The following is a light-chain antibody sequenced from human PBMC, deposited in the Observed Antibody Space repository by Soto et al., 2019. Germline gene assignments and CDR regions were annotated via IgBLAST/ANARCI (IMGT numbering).Light chain of an antibody. CDR3: SSYTHSSTS. CDR1: NSDVGGHNY. CDR2: EVS. Sequence: QSALTQPASVPGSPGQSITISCTGTNSDVGGHNYVSWYQQHPGKAPKLLIYEVSNRPSGVSNRFSGSKSGNTASLTISGLQPEDEADYYCSSYTHSSTSFGTGTKVTVL. J-gene: IGLJ1*01. V-gene: IGLV2-14*01.